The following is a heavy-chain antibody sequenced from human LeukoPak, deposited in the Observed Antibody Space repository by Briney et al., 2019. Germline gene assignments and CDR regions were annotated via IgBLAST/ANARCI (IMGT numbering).Heavy chain of an antibody. V-gene: IGHV3-23*01. CDR3: SKWGDYDVLTGYYDSDF. D-gene: IGHD3-9*01. Sequence: GGSLRLSCAASGFTFTNYAMSWVRQAPGKGLEWVSAILGSGRSAYYADYVKGRFTISRDNSKNSLFLQMNSLRVEDTALYYCSKWGDYDVLTGYYDSDFWGQGTLVTVSA. CDR1: GFTFTNYA. J-gene: IGHJ4*02. CDR2: ILGSGRSA.